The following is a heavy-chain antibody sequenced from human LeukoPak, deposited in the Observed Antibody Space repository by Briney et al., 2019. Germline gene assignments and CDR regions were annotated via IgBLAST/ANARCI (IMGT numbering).Heavy chain of an antibody. CDR3: ARGDDSGYYDYFDY. CDR1: GFTVDSNY. Sequence: PGGSLRLSWAASGFTVDSNYLSWVRQARGKGLEWVSTIYTGGNTYYAASVKGRFTISRDFSKNTVFLHMNSLRAEDTAMYYCARGDDSGYYDYFDYWGQGALVTVSS. CDR2: IYTGGNT. J-gene: IGHJ4*02. D-gene: IGHD3-22*01. V-gene: IGHV3-53*01.